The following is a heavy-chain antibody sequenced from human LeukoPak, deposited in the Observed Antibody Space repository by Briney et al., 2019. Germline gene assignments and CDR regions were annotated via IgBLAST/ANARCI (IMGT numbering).Heavy chain of an antibody. Sequence: PGGSLRLSCAASGFTFSSYSMNWVRQAPGKGLEWVSSISSSSSYIYYADSVKGRFTISRDNAKNSLYLQMNSLRAEDTAVYYCARDDRYSSGLFDYWGQGTLVTVSS. CDR1: GFTFSSYS. J-gene: IGHJ4*02. D-gene: IGHD6-19*01. CDR3: ARDDRYSSGLFDY. CDR2: ISSSSSYI. V-gene: IGHV3-21*01.